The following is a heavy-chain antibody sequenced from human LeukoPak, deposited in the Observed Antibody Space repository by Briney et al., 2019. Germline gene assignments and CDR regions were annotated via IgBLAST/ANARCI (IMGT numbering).Heavy chain of an antibody. Sequence: GGSLRLSCAASKFSFSSYWMHWVRQAPGKGLVWVSRINSDGSRTNYADSVKGRFSISRDNSKNTLSLQMNSLRAEDTAVYYCARDYMDVWGKGTTVTVSS. CDR2: INSDGSRT. J-gene: IGHJ6*03. CDR3: ARDYMDV. V-gene: IGHV3-74*01. CDR1: KFSFSSYW.